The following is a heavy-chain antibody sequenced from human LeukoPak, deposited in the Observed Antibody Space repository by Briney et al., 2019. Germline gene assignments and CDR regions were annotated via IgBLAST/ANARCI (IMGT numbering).Heavy chain of an antibody. CDR1: GYTFTNYA. Sequence: ASVKVSCKASGYTFTNYAISWVRQAPGQGLEWMGWISPYNGDTNYAQKLQGRVTMTTDTSTSTAYMELSSLRSEDTAVYYCARDESSGWYGYWGQGTLVTVSS. J-gene: IGHJ4*02. D-gene: IGHD6-19*01. CDR2: ISPYNGDT. CDR3: ARDESSGWYGY. V-gene: IGHV1-18*01.